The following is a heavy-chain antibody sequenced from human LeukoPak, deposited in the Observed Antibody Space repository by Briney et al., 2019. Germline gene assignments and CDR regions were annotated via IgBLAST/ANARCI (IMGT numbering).Heavy chain of an antibody. CDR1: GYTFTDYY. V-gene: IGHV1-2*06. Sequence: AAVKVCCKASGYTFTDYYIHWVRQAPGQGLEWMGRINPNSGGTNYAQKFQGRVTMTRDTSISTAYMELSRLRSDDTAVYYCAREGNSYGLDYWGQGTLVTVSS. D-gene: IGHD5-18*01. CDR3: AREGNSYGLDY. J-gene: IGHJ4*02. CDR2: INPNSGGT.